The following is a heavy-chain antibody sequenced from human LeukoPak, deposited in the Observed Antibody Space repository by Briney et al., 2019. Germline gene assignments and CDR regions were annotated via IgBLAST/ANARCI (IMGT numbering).Heavy chain of an antibody. V-gene: IGHV1-46*01. D-gene: IGHD5-18*01. Sequence: GASVKLSCKASAYTFLDYYMHWVRQAPGQGLELMGVINPRGGSTTYAQKFQGRVTMTRDTSTSTLYMELTSLRSEDTAVYYCARRIPSSYGYYFDYWGQGTQVTVSS. CDR2: INPRGGST. CDR3: ARRIPSSYGYYFDY. J-gene: IGHJ4*02. CDR1: AYTFLDYY.